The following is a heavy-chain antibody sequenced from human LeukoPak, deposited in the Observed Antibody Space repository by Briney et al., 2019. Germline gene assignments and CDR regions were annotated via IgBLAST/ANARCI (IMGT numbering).Heavy chain of an antibody. Sequence: GEWLNISSNVSAYSFTSYAIGWVRHMPGKGLEWMGIIYPGESDTGYTPSFQGRVGIPSHKSIRTAYLQWISLKASANVMDYCARRRAVAGSFDYWGQGTLVTVSS. J-gene: IGHJ4*02. D-gene: IGHD6-19*01. CDR3: ARRRAVAGSFDY. V-gene: IGHV5-51*01. CDR1: AYSFTSYA. CDR2: IYPGESDT.